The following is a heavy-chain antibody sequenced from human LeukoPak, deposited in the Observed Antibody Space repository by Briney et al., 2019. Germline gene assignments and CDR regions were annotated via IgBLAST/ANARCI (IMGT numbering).Heavy chain of an antibody. Sequence: PGGSLRPSCAASGFTFSSYDMHWARQATGKGLEWVSAIGTAGDTYYPGSVKGRFTISRENAKNSLYLQMNSLRAGDTAVYYCARAAVVRGVKSTLFDYWGQGTLVTVSS. CDR3: ARAAVVRGVKSTLFDY. CDR2: IGTAGDT. CDR1: GFTFSSYD. D-gene: IGHD3-10*01. V-gene: IGHV3-13*04. J-gene: IGHJ4*02.